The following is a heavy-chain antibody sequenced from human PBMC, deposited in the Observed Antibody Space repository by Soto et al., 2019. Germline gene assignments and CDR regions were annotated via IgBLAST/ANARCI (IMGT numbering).Heavy chain of an antibody. Sequence: SETLSLTCTVSGGSMTNYYWSWIRQPPGNGLEWIGFVSDSGNTNYNPSLKNRVTISVDKSKIQFSLKLSSVTAADTAIYYCARVRQGGSANNCYFDPWGQGTQVTVSS. CDR1: GGSMTNYY. V-gene: IGHV4-59*12. CDR3: ARVRQGGSANNCYFDP. CDR2: VSDSGNT. J-gene: IGHJ5*01. D-gene: IGHD1-1*01.